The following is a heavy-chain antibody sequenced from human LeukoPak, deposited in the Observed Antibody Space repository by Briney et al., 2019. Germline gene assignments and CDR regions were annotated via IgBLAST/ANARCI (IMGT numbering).Heavy chain of an antibody. J-gene: IGHJ4*02. CDR2: INEGANVK. D-gene: IGHD3-16*01. Sequence: GESLRLSCAASGFTFSAYWMTWVRQAPGKGLEWLANINEGANVKFYVDSVKGRFIISRDNTKNSLYLQMNSLRAEDTAVYYCARDRTPYDSYDYWGQGTLVTVSS. CDR3: ARDRTPYDSYDY. V-gene: IGHV3-7*01. CDR1: GFTFSAYW.